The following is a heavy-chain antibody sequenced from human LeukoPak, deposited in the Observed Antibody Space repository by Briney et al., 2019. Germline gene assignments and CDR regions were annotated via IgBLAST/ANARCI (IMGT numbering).Heavy chain of an antibody. Sequence: GGSLRLSCAASGFTFSSYGMHWVRQAPGKGLEWVAVISYDGSNKYYADSVKGRFTISRDNSKNALYLQMNSLRAEDTAVYYCAKEQDDSSGLDAFDIWGQGTMVTVSS. CDR2: ISYDGSNK. CDR3: AKEQDDSSGLDAFDI. D-gene: IGHD3-22*01. J-gene: IGHJ3*02. CDR1: GFTFSSYG. V-gene: IGHV3-30*18.